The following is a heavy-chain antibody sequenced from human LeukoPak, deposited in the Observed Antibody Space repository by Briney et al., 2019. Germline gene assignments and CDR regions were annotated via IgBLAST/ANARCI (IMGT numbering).Heavy chain of an antibody. D-gene: IGHD2-15*01. V-gene: IGHV1-24*01. Sequence: ASVKVSCKVSGYTLTELSMHWVRQAPGKGLEWMGGFDPEDGETIYAQKFQGRVTMTEDTSTDTAYMELSSLRSEDTAVYYCATGRLKLGYCSGGSCYGHPFDYWGQGTLVTVSS. CDR3: ATGRLKLGYCSGGSCYGHPFDY. CDR1: GYTLTELS. J-gene: IGHJ4*02. CDR2: FDPEDGET.